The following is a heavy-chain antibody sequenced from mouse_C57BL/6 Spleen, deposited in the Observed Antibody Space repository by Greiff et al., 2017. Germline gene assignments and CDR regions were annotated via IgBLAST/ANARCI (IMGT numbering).Heavy chain of an antibody. CDR1: GYTFTDYN. CDR2: INPNNGGN. D-gene: IGHD1-1*01. Sequence: EVQLQQSGPELVKPGASVKIPCKASGYTFTDYNMDWVKQSHGKSLEWIGDINPNNGGNIYNQKFTGKATLTVDKSSSTAYMELRSLTSEDTAVYYCARGDYYGSRPFDYWGQGTTLTVSS. CDR3: ARGDYYGSRPFDY. V-gene: IGHV1-18*01. J-gene: IGHJ2*01.